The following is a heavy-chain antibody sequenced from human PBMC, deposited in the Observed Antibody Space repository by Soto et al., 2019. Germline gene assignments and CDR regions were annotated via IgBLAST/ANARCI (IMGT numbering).Heavy chain of an antibody. CDR3: ARDESPRGGGGESPYYGMDV. J-gene: IGHJ6*02. CDR1: GFTFSSYA. Sequence: QVQLVESGGGVVQPGRSLRLSCAASGFTFSSYAMHWVRQAPGKGLEWVAVISYDGSNKYYADSVKGRFTISRDNSKNTLYLQMNRLRAEDTAVYYCARDESPRGGGGESPYYGMDVWGQGTTVTVSS. D-gene: IGHD2-21*01. CDR2: ISYDGSNK. V-gene: IGHV3-30-3*01.